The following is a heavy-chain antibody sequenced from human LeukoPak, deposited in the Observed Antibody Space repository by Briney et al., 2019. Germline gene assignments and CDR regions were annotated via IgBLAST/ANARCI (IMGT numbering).Heavy chain of an antibody. Sequence: PGGSLRLSCAASGFTFSSYAMSWVRQAPGKGLEWASAISGSGGSTYYADSVKGRFTISRDNSKNTLYLQMNSLRAEDTAVYYCARTTVTTFLASYWGQGTLVTVSS. J-gene: IGHJ4*02. CDR2: ISGSGGST. CDR3: ARTTVTTFLASY. V-gene: IGHV3-23*01. CDR1: GFTFSSYA. D-gene: IGHD4-17*01.